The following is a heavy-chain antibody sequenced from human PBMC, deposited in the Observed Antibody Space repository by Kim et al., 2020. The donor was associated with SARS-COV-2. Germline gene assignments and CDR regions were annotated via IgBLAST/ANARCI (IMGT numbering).Heavy chain of an antibody. V-gene: IGHV3-33*01. CDR1: GFTFSSYG. J-gene: IGHJ4*02. D-gene: IGHD6-13*01. CDR3: ARGGSSVWYAIGY. CDR2: IWYDGSKQ. Sequence: GGSLRLSCAASGFTFSSYGMHWVRQAPDKGLEWVAVIWYDGSKQYYADSVKGRFTISRDNSKNTLYLQTNSLRGEDTAVYYCARGGSSVWYAIGYWGQGTLVTVSS.